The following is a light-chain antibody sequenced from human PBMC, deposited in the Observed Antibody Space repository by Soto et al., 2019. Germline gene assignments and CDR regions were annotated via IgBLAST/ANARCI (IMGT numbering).Light chain of an antibody. J-gene: IGKJ2*01. Sequence: DIQMTQSPSTLSASVGDRVTITCRASQSISSWLDWYQQKPGKAPKLLIYKASNLESGVPSRFSGSGSGTEFTLTISSLQPDDFATYYCQQYNSYPYTFGQGTKLEIK. CDR2: KAS. V-gene: IGKV1-5*03. CDR3: QQYNSYPYT. CDR1: QSISSW.